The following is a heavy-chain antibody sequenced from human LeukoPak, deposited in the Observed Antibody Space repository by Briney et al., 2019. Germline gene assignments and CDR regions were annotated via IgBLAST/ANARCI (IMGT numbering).Heavy chain of an antibody. Sequence: PSETLSLTCTVSDGSISSYYWSWIRQPPGKGLGWIGYIYYSGSTNYNPSLKNRVTISVDTSKNQFSLKLRSVTAADTAVYYCASGTYYYFDFWGQGTLVTVS. CDR1: DGSISSYY. CDR3: ASGTYYYFDF. V-gene: IGHV4-59*08. CDR2: IYYSGST. J-gene: IGHJ4*02. D-gene: IGHD1-26*01.